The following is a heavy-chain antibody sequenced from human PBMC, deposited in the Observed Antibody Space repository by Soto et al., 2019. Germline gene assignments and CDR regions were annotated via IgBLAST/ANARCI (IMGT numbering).Heavy chain of an antibody. CDR1: GYTFTSYY. J-gene: IGHJ4*02. CDR3: AREYSLAVVAPGY. V-gene: IGHV1-46*01. Sequence: GASVKVSCTESGYTFTSYYMHWVRQAPGQGLEWMGIINPSGGSASYAQKFQGRVTMTRDTSTSTVYMELSSLRSEDTSVYYCAREYSLAVVAPGYWGQGILVTVSS. CDR2: INPSGGSA. D-gene: IGHD3-22*01.